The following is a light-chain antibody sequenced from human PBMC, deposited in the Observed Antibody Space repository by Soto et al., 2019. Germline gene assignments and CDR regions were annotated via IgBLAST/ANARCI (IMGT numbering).Light chain of an antibody. Sequence: QSALTQPASVSGSPGQSITISCTGTSSYVGVYYYVSWFQQHPGKAPKLMIYDVTKRPSGVSGRFSGSKSDTTAYLTISGLQAEDEADYYCSSYSDSDTKVFGTGTKLTV. CDR2: DVT. V-gene: IGLV2-14*03. J-gene: IGLJ1*01. CDR3: SSYSDSDTKV. CDR1: SSYVGVYYY.